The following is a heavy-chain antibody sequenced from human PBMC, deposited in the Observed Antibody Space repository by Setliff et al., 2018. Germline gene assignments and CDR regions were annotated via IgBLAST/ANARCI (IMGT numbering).Heavy chain of an antibody. V-gene: IGHV4-39*07. CDR3: ARVSGMGSPPYYYYYYGMDV. CDR2: IYYSGST. J-gene: IGHJ6*02. D-gene: IGHD6-25*01. Sequence: PSETLSLTCTVSGGSISSSRYYWGWIRQPPGKGLEWIGSIYYSGSTYYNPSLKSRVTISVDTSKNQFSLKLSSVTAADTAVYYCARVSGMGSPPYYYYYYGMDVWGQGTTVTVS. CDR1: GGSISSSRYY.